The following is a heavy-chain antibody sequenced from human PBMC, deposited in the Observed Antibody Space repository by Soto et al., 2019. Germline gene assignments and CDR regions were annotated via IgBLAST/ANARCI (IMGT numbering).Heavy chain of an antibody. CDR3: AKDGRGSGSHYNSFGY. CDR2: IYSTGTT. Sequence: VQLVESGGGLIQPGGSLKLSCAASGFTVGNNYMSWVRQAPGKGLEWVSLIYSTGTTKYADSVKGRFTVSRDNANNTLYLQMNSLRAEDTAVYYWAKDGRGSGSHYNSFGYWGQGTLVTVSS. D-gene: IGHD3-10*01. V-gene: IGHV3-53*01. J-gene: IGHJ4*02. CDR1: GFTVGNNY.